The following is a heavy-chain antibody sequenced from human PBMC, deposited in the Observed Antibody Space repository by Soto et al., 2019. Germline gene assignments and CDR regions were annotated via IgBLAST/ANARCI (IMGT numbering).Heavy chain of an antibody. CDR3: AKNNRYCSSTNCFVFDY. D-gene: IGHD2-2*01. J-gene: IGHJ4*02. V-gene: IGHV3-7*01. Sequence: GGSLRLSCAASGFTFSGYWMSWVRQAPGKGLEWVANIKQDGSEKYYVDSVKGRFTISRDNAKNSLYLLMNSLRAEDTAVYYCAKNNRYCSSTNCFVFDYWGQGTLVTV. CDR1: GFTFSGYW. CDR2: IKQDGSEK.